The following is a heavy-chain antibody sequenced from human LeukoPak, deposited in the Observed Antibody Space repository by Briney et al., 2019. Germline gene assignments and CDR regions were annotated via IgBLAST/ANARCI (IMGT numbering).Heavy chain of an antibody. Sequence: PSETLSLTCAVSGGSISSSNWWSWVRQPPGKGLEWIGYIYYSGSTNYNPSLKSRVTISVDTSKNQFSLKLSSVTAADTAVYYCGREAARGFDYWGQGTLVTVSS. V-gene: IGHV4-4*02. D-gene: IGHD6-6*01. CDR3: GREAARGFDY. CDR2: IYYSGST. CDR1: GGSISSSNW. J-gene: IGHJ4*02.